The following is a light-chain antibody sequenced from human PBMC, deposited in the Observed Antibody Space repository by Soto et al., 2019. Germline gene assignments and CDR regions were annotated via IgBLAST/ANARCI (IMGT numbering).Light chain of an antibody. V-gene: IGLV2-14*03. CDR1: SSDIGAYNF. J-gene: IGLJ2*01. CDR3: TSWKTSTTMI. CDR2: DVN. Sequence: QSALTQPASVSGSPGQSITISCTGTSSDIGAYNFVSWYQQHPGKAPKLMLYDVNIRPSGVSNRFSGSKSGNTASLTISGLQAEDEADYYCTSWKTSTTMIFGGGTQLTVL.